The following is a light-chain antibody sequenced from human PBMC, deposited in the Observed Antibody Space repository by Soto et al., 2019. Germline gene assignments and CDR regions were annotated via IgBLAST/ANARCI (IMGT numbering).Light chain of an antibody. CDR3: QSFDSGLSGYV. V-gene: IGLV1-40*01. CDR2: GIS. J-gene: IGLJ1*01. Sequence: QSVLTQPPSVSGAPGQKVTISCTGGSSNIGAGYDVNWYQQLPGTAPKLIISGISDRPSGVPDRFSGSKSGTSASLAITGLQAEDETDYYCQSFDSGLSGYVFGTGTKLTVL. CDR1: SSNIGAGYD.